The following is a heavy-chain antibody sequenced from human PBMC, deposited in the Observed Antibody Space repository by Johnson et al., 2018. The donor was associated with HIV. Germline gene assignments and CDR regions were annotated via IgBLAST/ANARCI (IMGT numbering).Heavy chain of an antibody. V-gene: IGHV3-11*04. CDR2: ISSSGSTI. J-gene: IGHJ3*02. CDR1: GFTFSDYY. D-gene: IGHD5-12*01. Sequence: QVQLVESGGGLVKPGGSLRLSCAASGFTFSDYYMTWIRQAPGKGLEWVSYISSSGSTIYYADSVKGRFTISRDNSKNTLYLQMNSLRAEDTAVYYCARDRTYSGYGKIAFDIWGQGTMVTVSS. CDR3: ARDRTYSGYGKIAFDI.